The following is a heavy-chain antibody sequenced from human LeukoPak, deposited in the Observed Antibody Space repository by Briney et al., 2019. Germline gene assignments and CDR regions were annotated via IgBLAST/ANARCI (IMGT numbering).Heavy chain of an antibody. CDR1: GFTFSSYW. CDR2: IKQDGSEK. D-gene: IGHD6-13*01. Sequence: GGSLRLSCAASGFTFSSYWMSWVRQAPGKGLEWVANIKQDGSEKYYVDSVKGRFTISRDNAKNSLYLQMDSLRAEDTAVYYCARDPSYASSWYHYMDVWGKGTTVTVSS. J-gene: IGHJ6*03. V-gene: IGHV3-7*01. CDR3: ARDPSYASSWYHYMDV.